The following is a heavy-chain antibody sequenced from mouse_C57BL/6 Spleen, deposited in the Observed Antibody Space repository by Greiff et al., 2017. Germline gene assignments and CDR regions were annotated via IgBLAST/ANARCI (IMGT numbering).Heavy chain of an antibody. V-gene: IGHV1-26*01. J-gene: IGHJ2*01. CDR2: INPNNGGT. CDR1: GYTFTDYY. Sequence: EVQLQQSGPELVKPGASVKISCKASGYTFTDYYMNWVKQSHGKSLEWIGDINPNNGGTSYNQKFKGKATFTVDKSSSTAYMELRSLTSEDSAVYNCARNSDGYYYFDYWGQGTTLTVSS. CDR3: ARNSDGYYYFDY. D-gene: IGHD2-3*01.